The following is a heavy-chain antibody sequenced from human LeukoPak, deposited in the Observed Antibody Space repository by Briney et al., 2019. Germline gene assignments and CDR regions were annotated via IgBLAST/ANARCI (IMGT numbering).Heavy chain of an antibody. D-gene: IGHD2-8*01. CDR1: GGSIRTYY. CDR3: ARGGLPRDTTGPDDAFDI. V-gene: IGHV4-59*01. CDR2: IYYSGST. J-gene: IGHJ3*02. Sequence: PSETLSLTCTVSGGSIRTYYWSWIRQPPGKGLEWIGFIYYSGSTKYNPSLKSRVTISVDTSKKQFSLKLSSVTAADTAVYYCARGGLPRDTTGPDDAFDIWGQGTMVTVSS.